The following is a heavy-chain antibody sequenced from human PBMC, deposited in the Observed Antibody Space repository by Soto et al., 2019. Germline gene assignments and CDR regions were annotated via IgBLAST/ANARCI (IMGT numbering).Heavy chain of an antibody. CDR1: GLTLSRYD. CDR2: IGTAGDT. V-gene: IGHV3-13*01. Sequence: CAASGLTLSRYDMHWVRQATGKGLEWVSGIGTAGDTHYLDSVKGRFTTSRENARNSIYLQMDSLRVGDTAVYYCGTGGAAAGNAFHVWGQGTMVTVSS. J-gene: IGHJ3*01. D-gene: IGHD6-25*01. CDR3: GTGGAAAGNAFHV.